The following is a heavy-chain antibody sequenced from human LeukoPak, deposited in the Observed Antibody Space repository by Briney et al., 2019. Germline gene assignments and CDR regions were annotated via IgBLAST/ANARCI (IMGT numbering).Heavy chain of an antibody. Sequence: SETLSLTCAVYGGAFSGYYWSWIRQPPGKGLGWIGEINHSGSNNYNPSLKSRVTISVDTSKNQFSLKLSSVTAADTAVYYCARGRVPVYYDSSGYGRHFDYWGQGTLVTVSS. CDR2: INHSGSN. CDR1: GGAFSGYY. J-gene: IGHJ4*02. CDR3: ARGRVPVYYDSSGYGRHFDY. V-gene: IGHV4-34*01. D-gene: IGHD3-22*01.